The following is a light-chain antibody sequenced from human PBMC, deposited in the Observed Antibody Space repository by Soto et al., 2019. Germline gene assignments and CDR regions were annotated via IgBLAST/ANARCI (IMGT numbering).Light chain of an antibody. Sequence: DIVMTQSPLSLPVTPGEPASISCRSSQSLLHSNGYNYLDWYLQKPGQSPQLLIYLGSNRASWVPDRFSGSGAGPDFTLKISRVEAEDVGVYYCMQALQTPITFGPGTKVDIK. CDR3: MQALQTPIT. CDR2: LGS. CDR1: QSLLHSNGYNY. V-gene: IGKV2-28*01. J-gene: IGKJ3*01.